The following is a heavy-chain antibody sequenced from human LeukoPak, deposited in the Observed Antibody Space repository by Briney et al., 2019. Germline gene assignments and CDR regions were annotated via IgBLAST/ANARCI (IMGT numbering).Heavy chain of an antibody. J-gene: IGHJ4*02. D-gene: IGHD2-15*01. V-gene: IGHV3-21*01. CDR3: ARDDCSGGSCYTDY. CDR1: GFTFSSYS. Sequence: GGALRLSCAASGFTFSSYSMNWVRQAPGKGLEWVSSISSSRSYIYYADSVKGRFTISRDNAKNSLYLQLYSLRAEDTAVYYCARDDCSGGSCYTDYWGQGTLVTVSS. CDR2: ISSSRSYI.